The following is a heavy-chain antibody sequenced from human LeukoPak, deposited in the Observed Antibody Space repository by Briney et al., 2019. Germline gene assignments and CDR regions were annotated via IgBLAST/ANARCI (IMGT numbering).Heavy chain of an antibody. V-gene: IGHV3-74*01. CDR2: ISGDGSMT. CDR3: ASLLTPYHGSGGGGVDV. D-gene: IGHD3-10*01. J-gene: IGHJ6*02. CDR1: GFTFSTHW. Sequence: PGGYLRLSCAASGFTFSTHWMYWVRQAPGKELVWVSRISGDGSMTSYADSVKGRFTISRDNAEDTLFLQMTSLRVEDTAVYSCASLLTPYHGSGGGGVDVWGQGTTVTVSS.